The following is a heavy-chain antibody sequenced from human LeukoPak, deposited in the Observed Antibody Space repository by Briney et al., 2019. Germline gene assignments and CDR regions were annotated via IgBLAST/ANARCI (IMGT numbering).Heavy chain of an antibody. CDR1: GFTFDDYA. CDR2: ISWNSGSI. Sequence: GGSLRLSCAASGFTFDDYAMHWVRQAPGKGLEWVSGISWNSGSIGYADSVKGRFTISRDNAKNSLYLQMNSLRAEDTALYYCAKATYHYDSSGYYYFDYWGQGTLVTVSS. J-gene: IGHJ4*02. V-gene: IGHV3-9*01. CDR3: AKATYHYDSSGYYYFDY. D-gene: IGHD3-22*01.